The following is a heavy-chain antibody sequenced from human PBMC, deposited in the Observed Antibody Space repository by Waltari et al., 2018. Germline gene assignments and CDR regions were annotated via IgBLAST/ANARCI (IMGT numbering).Heavy chain of an antibody. J-gene: IGHJ4*02. CDR3: ASKGRWLQLYYFDY. Sequence: EVQLVESGGGLVPPGGSLRLSRAASGFTFSSYAMSWVRQAPGKGLEWVSAISGSGGSTYYADSVKGRFTISRDNSKNTLYLQMNSLGAEDTAVYYCASKGRWLQLYYFDYWGQGTLVTVSS. D-gene: IGHD5-12*01. CDR2: ISGSGGST. V-gene: IGHV3-23*04. CDR1: GFTFSSYA.